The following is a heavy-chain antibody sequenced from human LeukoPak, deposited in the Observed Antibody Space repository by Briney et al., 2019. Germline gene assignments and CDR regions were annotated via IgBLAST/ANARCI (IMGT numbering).Heavy chain of an antibody. CDR1: GFTFSNYD. Sequence: GGSLRLSCAASGFTFSNYDMNWVRQAPGRGLEWISYISSSSTIYYSDSVEGRFTISRDNAKNSLYLQMNSLRDEDTAMYYCARALGHWGQGTLVTVSS. V-gene: IGHV3-48*02. CDR3: ARALGH. J-gene: IGHJ1*01. CDR2: ISSSSTI.